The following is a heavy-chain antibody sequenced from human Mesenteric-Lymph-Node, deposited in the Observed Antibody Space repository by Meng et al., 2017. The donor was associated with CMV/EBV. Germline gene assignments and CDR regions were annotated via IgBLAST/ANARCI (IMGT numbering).Heavy chain of an antibody. D-gene: IGHD5-12*01. CDR3: ARVDSGYENHFDY. J-gene: IGHJ4*02. V-gene: IGHV4-4*02. CDR1: AGSISSSNW. CDR2: IYHSGST. Sequence: VAAGSISSSNWWSWVRQPPGKGLKWIGEIYHSGSTNYKPSLKSRVTISVDKSKNQFSLKLSSVTAADTAVYYCARVDSGYENHFDYWGQGTLVTVSS.